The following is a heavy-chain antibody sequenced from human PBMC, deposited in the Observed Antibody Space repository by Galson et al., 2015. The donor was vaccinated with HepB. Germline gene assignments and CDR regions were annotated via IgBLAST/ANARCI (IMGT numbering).Heavy chain of an antibody. J-gene: IGHJ6*02. CDR1: GFTFSSYV. Sequence: SLRLSCAASGFTFSSYVMHWVRQAPGKGLVWVSRINSDGSSTSYADSVKGRFTISRDNAKNTQFLQMNSLRAEDTAVYYCHTTTVTTGYYAMDVWGQGTTVTVSS. D-gene: IGHD4-17*01. CDR3: HTTTVTTGYYAMDV. V-gene: IGHV3-74*01. CDR2: INSDGSST.